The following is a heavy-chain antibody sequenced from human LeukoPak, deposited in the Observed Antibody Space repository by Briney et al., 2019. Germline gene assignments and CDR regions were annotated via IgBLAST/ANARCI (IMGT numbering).Heavy chain of an antibody. CDR3: ARDQEVIVVVVAATFGYFDY. D-gene: IGHD2-15*01. J-gene: IGHJ4*02. V-gene: IGHV3-30*04. CDR2: ISYDGSNK. CDR1: GFTFSSYA. Sequence: GGSLRLSCAASGFTFSSYAMHWVRQAPGKGLEWVAVISYDGSNKYYADSVKGRFTISRGNSKNTLYLQMNSLRAEDTAVYYCARDQEVIVVVVAATFGYFDYWGQGTLVTVSS.